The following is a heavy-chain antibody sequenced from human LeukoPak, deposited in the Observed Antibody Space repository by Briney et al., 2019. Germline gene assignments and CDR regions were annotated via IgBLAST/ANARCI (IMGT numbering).Heavy chain of an antibody. CDR3: EWVRPRAGNDC. J-gene: IGHJ4*02. Sequence: PSETLSLTCSVSGYSFTSYGFWGWIRQPPGKGLEWIATIHHTGSTFYNPSLKSRVTISLDTSMNHFSLIVTSVTAADTAVYYCEWVRPRAGNDCWGQGTLVTVSS. CDR1: GYSFTSYGF. CDR2: IHHTGST. V-gene: IGHV4-38-2*02. D-gene: IGHD2-8*01.